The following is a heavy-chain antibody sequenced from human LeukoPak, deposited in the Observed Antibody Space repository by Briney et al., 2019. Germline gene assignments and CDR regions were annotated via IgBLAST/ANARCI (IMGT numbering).Heavy chain of an antibody. CDR1: GXSFTSYW. V-gene: IGHV5-51*01. CDR3: ARDSSSWYSYYYGMDV. Sequence: GESLKISFKGSGXSFTSYWIGWVRQMPGKGLEWMGIIYPGDSDTRYSPSFQGQVTISADKSISTAYLQWSSLKASDTAMYYCARDSSSWYSYYYGMDVWGQGTTVTVSS. J-gene: IGHJ6*02. D-gene: IGHD6-13*01. CDR2: IYPGDSDT.